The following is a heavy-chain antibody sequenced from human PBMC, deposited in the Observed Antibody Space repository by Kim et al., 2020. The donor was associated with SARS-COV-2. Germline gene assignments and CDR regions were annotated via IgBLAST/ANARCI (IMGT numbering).Heavy chain of an antibody. D-gene: IGHD6-19*01. Sequence: ASVKVSCKASGYTFTSYGISWVRQAPGQGLEWMGWISAYNGNTNYAQKLQGRVTMTTDTSTSTAYMELRSLRSDDTAVYYCARERPSSGWYAQFRTDYYGMDVWGQGTTVTVSS. J-gene: IGHJ6*02. CDR1: GYTFTSYG. CDR2: ISAYNGNT. V-gene: IGHV1-18*01. CDR3: ARERPSSGWYAQFRTDYYGMDV.